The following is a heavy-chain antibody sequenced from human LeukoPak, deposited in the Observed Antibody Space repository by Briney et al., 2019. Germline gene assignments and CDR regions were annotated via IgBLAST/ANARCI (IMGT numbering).Heavy chain of an antibody. V-gene: IGHV3-11*01. D-gene: IGHD5-18*01. J-gene: IGHJ4*02. CDR3: ARRSAAMVLYYFDY. CDR2: ISSSGSTI. CDR1: GFTFSDYY. Sequence: GGSLRLSCAASGFTFSDYYMSWIRQAPGKGLEWVSYISSSGSTIYYADSVKGRFTISRDNAKNSLYLQMNSLRAEDTAVYYCARRSAAMVLYYFDYWGQGTLVTVSS.